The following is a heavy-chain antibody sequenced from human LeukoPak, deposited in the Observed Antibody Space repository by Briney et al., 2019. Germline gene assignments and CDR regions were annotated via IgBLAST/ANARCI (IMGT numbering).Heavy chain of an antibody. CDR2: INHSGST. J-gene: IGHJ4*02. D-gene: IGHD3-10*01. CDR3: ARHTYYYGSGSYYFAY. Sequence: SETLSLTCAVYGGSFSGYYWSWIRQPPGKGLEWIGEINHSGSTNYNPSLKSRVTISVDTSKNQFSLKLSSVTAADTAVYYCARHTYYYGSGSYYFAYWGQGTLVTVSS. V-gene: IGHV4-34*01. CDR1: GGSFSGYY.